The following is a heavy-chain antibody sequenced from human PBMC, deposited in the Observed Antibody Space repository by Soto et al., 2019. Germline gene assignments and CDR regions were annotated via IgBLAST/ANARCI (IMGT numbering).Heavy chain of an antibody. Sequence: XXTLSLACAVYGGSFSGYYWRWIPQPPGKGLEWIGEINHSGSTNYNPSLKSRVTISVDTSKNQFSLKLSSVTAADTHVYYCARRATDGDYNKRNNWFDPWGQGTLVTVSS. CDR3: ARRATDGDYNKRNNWFDP. CDR1: GGSFSGYY. D-gene: IGHD4-17*01. V-gene: IGHV4-34*01. J-gene: IGHJ5*02. CDR2: INHSGST.